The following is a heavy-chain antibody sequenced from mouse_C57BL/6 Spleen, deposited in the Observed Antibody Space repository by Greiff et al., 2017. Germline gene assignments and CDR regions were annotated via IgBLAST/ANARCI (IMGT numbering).Heavy chain of an antibody. Sequence: EVKLVESGGGLVQPGGSMKLSCAASGFTFSDAWMDWVRQSPEKGLEWVAEIRNKANNHATYYAESVKGRFTIARDDSKSSVYLQMNSLRAEDTGIYYCTHWDVNYYAMDYWGQGTSVTVSS. CDR2: IRNKANNHAT. CDR3: THWDVNYYAMDY. V-gene: IGHV6-6*01. CDR1: GFTFSDAW. J-gene: IGHJ4*01. D-gene: IGHD4-1*01.